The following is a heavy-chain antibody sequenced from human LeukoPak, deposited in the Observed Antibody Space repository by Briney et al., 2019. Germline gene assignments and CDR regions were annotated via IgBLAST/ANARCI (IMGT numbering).Heavy chain of an antibody. CDR2: IYYSGST. J-gene: IGHJ4*02. CDR1: GGSISSYY. D-gene: IGHD4-17*01. CDR3: ARDGGSYGAVDY. Sequence: PETLSLTCTVSGGSISSYYWSWIRQPPGKGLEWIGYIYYSGSTNYNPSLKSRVTISVDTSKNQFSLKLSSVTAADTAVYYCARDGGSYGAVDYWGQGTLVTVSS. V-gene: IGHV4-59*01.